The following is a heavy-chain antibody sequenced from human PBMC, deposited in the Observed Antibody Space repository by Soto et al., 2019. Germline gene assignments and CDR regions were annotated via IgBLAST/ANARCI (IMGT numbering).Heavy chain of an antibody. CDR3: ARGAHNDGYVFDY. D-gene: IGHD5-12*01. V-gene: IGHV1-3*01. Sequence: QVHLVQSGAEVKKPGASVKVSCRSSGYTFTSNAIHWVRQAPGKSLEWIGWVNAGNGYTKYLQNFQGRVTISSDTPSSIAYMEPNTLRSKDTAVYYCARGAHNDGYVFDYWGQGTLVTVSS. J-gene: IGHJ4*02. CDR1: GYTFTSNA. CDR2: VNAGNGYT.